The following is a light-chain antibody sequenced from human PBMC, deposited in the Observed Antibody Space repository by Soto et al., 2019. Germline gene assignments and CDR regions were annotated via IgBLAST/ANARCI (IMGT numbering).Light chain of an antibody. CDR3: QQFNNYAVT. Sequence: DIQLTQSPSFLSASVGDRVTITCRASQGISSYLAWYQQNPGKAPELLIYAASTLQSGVPSRFSGSGSGTEFTLTITSLQPEDFATYYCQQFNNYAVTFDQGTRLEIK. J-gene: IGKJ5*01. V-gene: IGKV1-9*01. CDR1: QGISSY. CDR2: AAS.